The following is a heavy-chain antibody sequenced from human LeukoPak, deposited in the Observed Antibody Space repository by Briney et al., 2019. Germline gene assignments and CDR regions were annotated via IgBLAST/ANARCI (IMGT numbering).Heavy chain of an antibody. CDR2: ISRSGDTI. Sequence: GGSLRLSCAASGFTFSSYSMNWVRQAPGKGLEWVSYISRSGDTIYFADSVKGRFTISRDNAKNSLYLQMSSLRAEDTAVYYCARDYASDYWGQGTLVTVSS. CDR3: ARDYASDY. V-gene: IGHV3-48*04. CDR1: GFTFSSYS. D-gene: IGHD3-10*01. J-gene: IGHJ4*02.